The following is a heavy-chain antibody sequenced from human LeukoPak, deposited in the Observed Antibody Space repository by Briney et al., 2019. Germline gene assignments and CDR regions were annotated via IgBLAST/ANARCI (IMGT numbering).Heavy chain of an antibody. Sequence: GRSLRLSCVASGFSFSTYGMHWVRQAPGKGLEWVAVISYDGSNKYYADSVKDRFTISRDNSKNTLYLQMNSLRPEDTALYYCAKDHHGDLSYSFDYWGQGSLVTVSS. D-gene: IGHD4-17*01. CDR2: ISYDGSNK. CDR1: GFSFSTYG. J-gene: IGHJ4*02. CDR3: AKDHHGDLSYSFDY. V-gene: IGHV3-30*18.